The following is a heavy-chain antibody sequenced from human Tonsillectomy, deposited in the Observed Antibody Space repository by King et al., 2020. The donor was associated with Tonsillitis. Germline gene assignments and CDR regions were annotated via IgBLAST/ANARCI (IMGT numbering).Heavy chain of an antibody. Sequence: QLVQSGAEVKKPGASVKVSCKTSGYTFTSYGISWVRQAPGQGLEWMGWISGYNGNTNYAKKLQGRVTMTTDTSTSTAYMELRSLKSDDTAVDYCARDPFIEAAVGGTVPWGQGTLVTVSS. CDR3: ARDPFIEAAVGGTVP. J-gene: IGHJ5*02. CDR2: ISGYNGNT. V-gene: IGHV1-18*04. D-gene: IGHD3-16*01. CDR1: GYTFTSYG.